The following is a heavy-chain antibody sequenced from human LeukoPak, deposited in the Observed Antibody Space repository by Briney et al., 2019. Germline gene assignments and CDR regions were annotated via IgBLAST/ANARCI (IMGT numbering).Heavy chain of an antibody. CDR1: GGSFSGYY. Sequence: SETPSLTCAVYGGSFSGYYWSWIRQPPGKGLEWIGEINHSGSTNYNPSLKSRVTISVDTSKNQFSLKLSSVTAADTAVYYCARGSSGWYPYYYYYGMDVWGQGTTVTVSS. CDR3: ARGSSGWYPYYYYYGMDV. V-gene: IGHV4-34*01. CDR2: INHSGST. D-gene: IGHD6-19*01. J-gene: IGHJ6*02.